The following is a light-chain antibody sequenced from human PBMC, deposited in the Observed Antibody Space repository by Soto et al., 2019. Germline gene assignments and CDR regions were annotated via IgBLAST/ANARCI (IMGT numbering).Light chain of an antibody. CDR1: TSDIGGYDY. Sequence: QSALTQPPSASGSPGQSVAISCTGTTSDIGGYDYVSWYQQHPGKAPKLMIYEVNKRPSGVPDRFSGSKSGNTASLTVSGLQARDEADYYCSSHGGNSPDVFGTGTKLTVL. V-gene: IGLV2-8*01. J-gene: IGLJ1*01. CDR2: EVN. CDR3: SSHGGNSPDV.